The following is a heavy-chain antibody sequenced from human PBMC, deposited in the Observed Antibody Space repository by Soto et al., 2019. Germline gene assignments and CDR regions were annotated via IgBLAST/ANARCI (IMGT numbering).Heavy chain of an antibody. CDR3: AREVGGVVITYYYYYGMDV. D-gene: IGHD3-3*01. CDR2: INPSGGST. CDR1: GYTFTSYY. J-gene: IGHJ6*02. V-gene: IGHV1-46*01. Sequence: QVQLVQSGAEVKKPGASVKVSCKASGYTFTSYYMHWVRQAPGQGLEWMGIINPSGGSTSYAQKFQGRVTMTRDTSTSTVYMELSSLRSEDTAVYYCAREVGGVVITYYYYYGMDVWGQGTTVTVSS.